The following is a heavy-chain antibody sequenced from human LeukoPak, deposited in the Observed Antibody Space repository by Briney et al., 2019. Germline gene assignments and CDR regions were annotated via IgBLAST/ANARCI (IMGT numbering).Heavy chain of an antibody. D-gene: IGHD1-26*01. V-gene: IGHV1-8*03. J-gene: IGHJ4*02. CDR2: MNPNSGNT. Sequence: ASVKVSCKASGGTFSSYAISWVRQAPGQGLEWMGRMNPNSGNTGYAQKFQGRVTITRNTSTTTTYMELSSLRSEDTAVYYCTRVYGSADYWGQGTLVTVSS. CDR1: GGTFSSYA. CDR3: TRVYGSADY.